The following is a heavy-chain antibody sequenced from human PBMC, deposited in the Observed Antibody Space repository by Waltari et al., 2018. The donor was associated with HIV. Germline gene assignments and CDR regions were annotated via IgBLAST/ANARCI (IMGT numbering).Heavy chain of an antibody. V-gene: IGHV3-30*02. CDR2: IRNDGSTS. J-gene: IGHJ3*02. Sequence: QLQLVESGGGVVQTGGSLRLSCGASGFTFRNYGMHRDRRASGKGLEWVALIRNDGSTSMNAASVKDRFTISSDNSKNTLYLQMNSLRTEETAVYYCAKLTIGMLSYSGRDAFDIWGQGTAVTVS. D-gene: IGHD4-4*01. CDR3: AKLTIGMLSYSGRDAFDI. CDR1: GFTFRNYG.